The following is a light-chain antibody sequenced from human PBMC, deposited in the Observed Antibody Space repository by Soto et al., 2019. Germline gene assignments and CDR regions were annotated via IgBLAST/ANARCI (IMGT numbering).Light chain of an antibody. CDR1: SSNIGSNT. CDR3: AAWYDSLNGRYV. Sequence: QSVLTQPHSASGTPGQRVTISCSGSSSNIGSNTVNWYQQLPGTAPKLLIYSNNQRPSGVPDRFSGSKSGTSASLAISGLQSEDEADYYCAAWYDSLNGRYVFGTGTKVTVL. CDR2: SNN. J-gene: IGLJ1*01. V-gene: IGLV1-44*01.